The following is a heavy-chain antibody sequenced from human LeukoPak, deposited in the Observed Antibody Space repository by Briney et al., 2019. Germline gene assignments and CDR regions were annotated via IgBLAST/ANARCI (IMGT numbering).Heavy chain of an antibody. J-gene: IGHJ4*02. CDR2: MFYNGRT. CDR1: GATISDFY. V-gene: IGHV4-59*08. D-gene: IGHD6-19*01. CDR3: ARGGDIAVAGIIDY. Sequence: SETRSLTCNVSGATISDFYWTWIRQPPGKGLEWIGYMFYNGRTNYNPSLESRVTTSVDTSKNQFSLKLTSVTAADTALYYCARGGDIAVAGIIDYWGQGTRVIVSS.